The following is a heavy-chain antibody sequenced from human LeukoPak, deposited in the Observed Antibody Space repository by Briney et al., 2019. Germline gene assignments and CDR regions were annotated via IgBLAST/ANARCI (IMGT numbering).Heavy chain of an antibody. CDR2: TSGSGGST. Sequence: GGSLRLSCAASGFTFRSYAMSRVREAPGKGLEWDSATSGSGGSTYYADSVKGRFTISRDNSKNTLYLQMNSLRAEDTAVYYCAKKQGGIIVATTLHYYYGMDVWGQGTTVTVSS. D-gene: IGHD5-12*01. V-gene: IGHV3-23*01. CDR1: GFTFRSYA. CDR3: AKKQGGIIVATTLHYYYGMDV. J-gene: IGHJ6*02.